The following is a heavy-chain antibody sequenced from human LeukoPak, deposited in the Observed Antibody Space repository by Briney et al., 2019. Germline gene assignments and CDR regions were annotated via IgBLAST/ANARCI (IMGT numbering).Heavy chain of an antibody. V-gene: IGHV1-69*06. CDR1: GGTFNNNA. J-gene: IGHJ3*02. CDR2: IIPIFGTA. D-gene: IGHD2-15*01. CDR3: ARADNYPNAFDI. Sequence: SVKVSCKASGGTFNNNAISWVRQAPGQGLEWMGGIIPIFGTANYAQKFQGRVTITADKSTSTAYMELSSLRSEDTAVYYCARADNYPNAFDIWGQGTMVTVSS.